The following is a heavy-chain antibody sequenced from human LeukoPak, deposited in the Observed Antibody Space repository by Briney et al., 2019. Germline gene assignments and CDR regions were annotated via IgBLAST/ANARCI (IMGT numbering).Heavy chain of an antibody. J-gene: IGHJ4*02. D-gene: IGHD5-18*01. CDR1: GGSISSSSYY. CDR2: IYYSGST. CDR3: ASVVDTAMVFDY. V-gene: IGHV4-39*07. Sequence: SETLSLTCTVSGGSISSSSYYWGWIRQPPGKGLEWIGSIYYSGSTYYNPSLKSRVTISVDTSKNQFSLKLSSVTAADTAVYYCASVVDTAMVFDYWGQGTLVTVSS.